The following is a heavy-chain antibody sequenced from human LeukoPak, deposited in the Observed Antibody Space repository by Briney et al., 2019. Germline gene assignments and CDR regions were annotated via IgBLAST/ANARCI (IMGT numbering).Heavy chain of an antibody. CDR1: GFTFSSYA. CDR3: AKDLDIVVVVAATLNGWFDP. J-gene: IGHJ5*02. CDR2: ISGSGGST. D-gene: IGHD2-15*01. Sequence: GGSLRLSCAASGFTFSSYAMSWVRQAPGKGLEWVSAISGSGGSTYYADSVKGRFTISRDNSKNTLYLQMNSLRAEDTAVYYCAKDLDIVVVVAATLNGWFDPWGQGTLVTVSS. V-gene: IGHV3-23*01.